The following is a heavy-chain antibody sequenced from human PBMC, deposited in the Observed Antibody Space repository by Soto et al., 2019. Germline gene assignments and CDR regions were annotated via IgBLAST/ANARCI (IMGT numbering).Heavy chain of an antibody. D-gene: IGHD2-2*03. Sequence: QLQLQESGPGLVKPSDPLSLTCTVSGGSVSSNSYSWGWVSQSPGKGLEWIGTIYSSENTYYNPSLPSRVPISVDTSKNEFSLRLSSVTVAATSVYYWARLNGYCVSTNCHCYYGMDVWGQGTTVTVSS. J-gene: IGHJ6*02. CDR3: ARLNGYCVSTNCHCYYGMDV. CDR1: GGSVSSNSYS. CDR2: IYSSENT. V-gene: IGHV4-39*01.